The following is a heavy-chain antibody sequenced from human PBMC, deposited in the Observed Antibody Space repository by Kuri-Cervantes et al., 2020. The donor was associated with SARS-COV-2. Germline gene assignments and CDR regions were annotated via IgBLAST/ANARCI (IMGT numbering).Heavy chain of an antibody. CDR3: ARDCSSTSCYFGSAGDFDY. CDR2: ISSSSSYI. V-gene: IGHV3-21*01. CDR1: GFTFSSYS. D-gene: IGHD2-2*01. Sequence: LSLTCAASGFTFSSYSTNWVRQAPGKGLEWVSSISSSSSYIYYADSVKGRFTISRDNAKNSLYLQMNSLRAEDTAVYYCARDCSSTSCYFGSAGDFDYWSQGTLVTVSS. J-gene: IGHJ4*02.